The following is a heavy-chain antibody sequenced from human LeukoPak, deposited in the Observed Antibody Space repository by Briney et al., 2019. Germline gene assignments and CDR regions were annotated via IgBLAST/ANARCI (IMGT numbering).Heavy chain of an antibody. CDR2: IKSKADGGTT. D-gene: IGHD5/OR15-5a*01. J-gene: IGHJ4*02. V-gene: IGHV3-15*01. CDR1: GFTFSSAW. CDR3: TTDPFMLDVYHFHY. Sequence: PGGSLRLSCAASGFTFSSAWMTWVRQAPGKGLEWVGHIKSKADGGTTDYAAPAKGRFTISRGDSKNTLSLQMNSLKYEDTAVYYCTTDPFMLDVYHFHYWGQGTLVTVSS.